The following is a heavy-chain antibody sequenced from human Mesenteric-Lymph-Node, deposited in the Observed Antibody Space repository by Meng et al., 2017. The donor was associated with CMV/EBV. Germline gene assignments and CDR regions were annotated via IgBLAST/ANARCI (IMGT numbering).Heavy chain of an antibody. V-gene: IGHV3-74*01. CDR1: GFTFSSYW. CDR2: IKSGGSDT. Sequence: GESLKISCAASGFTFSSYWMHWVRQAPGKGLVWVSRIKSGGSDTAYADSVRGRFTVSRDNARNTLFLQMNSLRAEDTAVYYCARVESFVVVVSAIRYYYYGMDVWGQGTAVTVSS. J-gene: IGHJ6*02. CDR3: ARVESFVVVVSAIRYYYYGMDV. D-gene: IGHD2-15*01.